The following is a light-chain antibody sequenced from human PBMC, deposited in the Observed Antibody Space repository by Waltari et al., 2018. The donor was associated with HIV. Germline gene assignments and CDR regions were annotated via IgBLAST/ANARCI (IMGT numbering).Light chain of an antibody. CDR3: AAGYPRLGGSVV. J-gene: IGLJ2*01. V-gene: IGLV1-47*01. Sequence: QSVLTQPPSASGTPGQRVTNYWHGRSSNIGSNYVYGYHQLPGTAPKLLIYGTQQRPSGPPDRFSGATSAPSASLAIRVLRSEDEADYYCAAGYPRLGGSVVFGGGPKLTVL. CDR2: GTQ. CDR1: SSNIGSNY.